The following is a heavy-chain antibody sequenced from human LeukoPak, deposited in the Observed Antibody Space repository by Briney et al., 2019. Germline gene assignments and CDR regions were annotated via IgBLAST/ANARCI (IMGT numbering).Heavy chain of an antibody. D-gene: IGHD6-13*01. J-gene: IGHJ5*02. CDR3: AREGIAAAGRRNWFDP. CDR1: GFTFSSYS. Sequence: GGSLRLSCAASGFTFSSYSMNWVRQAPGKGLEWVSSISSSSSYIYYADSVKGRFTISRDNAKNSLYLQMNSLRAEDTAVYYYAREGIAAAGRRNWFDPWGQGTLVTVSS. CDR2: ISSSSSYI. V-gene: IGHV3-21*01.